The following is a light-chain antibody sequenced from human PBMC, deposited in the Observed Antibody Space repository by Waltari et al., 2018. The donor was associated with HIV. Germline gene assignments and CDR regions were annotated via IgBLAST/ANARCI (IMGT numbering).Light chain of an antibody. CDR1: ESVSSSY. CDR2: GAS. Sequence: PGERATLSCRASESVSSSYLAWYQQKPGQAPRLLIYGASTRATDIPDRFSGSGSGTDFTLTISRLEPEDFAVYFCQLYSASITFGQGTRLEIK. J-gene: IGKJ5*01. V-gene: IGKV3-20*01. CDR3: QLYSASIT.